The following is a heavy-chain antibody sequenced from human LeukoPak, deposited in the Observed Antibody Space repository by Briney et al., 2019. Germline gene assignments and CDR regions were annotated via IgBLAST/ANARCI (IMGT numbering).Heavy chain of an antibody. Sequence: GSLRLSCAASGFTVSYNYMSWVRQAPGKGLEWVSVIYSGGSTYYADSVKGRFTISRDNSKNTLYLQMNSLRAEDTAVYYCASTPPRYLGYFDYWGRGTLVTVSS. D-gene: IGHD3-9*01. J-gene: IGHJ4*02. CDR1: GFTVSYNY. V-gene: IGHV3-53*01. CDR3: ASTPPRYLGYFDY. CDR2: IYSGGST.